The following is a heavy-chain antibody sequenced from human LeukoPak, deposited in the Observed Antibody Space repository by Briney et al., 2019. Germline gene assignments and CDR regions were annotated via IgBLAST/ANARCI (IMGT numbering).Heavy chain of an antibody. CDR3: ARVPNWGRFDY. CDR2: IYHSGST. J-gene: IGHJ4*02. D-gene: IGHD3-16*01. V-gene: IGHV4-30-2*01. Sequence: SETLSLTCTVSGGSISSGGYYWSWIRQPPGNGLEWIGYIYHSGSTYYNPSLKSRVTISVDRSKNQFSLKLSSVTAADTAVYYCARVPNWGRFDYWGQGTLVTVSS. CDR1: GGSISSGGYY.